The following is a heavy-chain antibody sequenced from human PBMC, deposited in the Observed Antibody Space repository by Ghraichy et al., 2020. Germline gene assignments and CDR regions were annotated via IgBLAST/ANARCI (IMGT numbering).Heavy chain of an antibody. D-gene: IGHD1-1*01. CDR3: ARHITGFDAFDI. J-gene: IGHJ3*02. Sequence: SKTLSLTCGVSGGAVSSRNWWSWVRQSPGKGLEWIGEIYQSGSTNSNPSLKSRVTISMDKPKNQFSLRLNSVTAADTAVYYCARHITGFDAFDIWGQGTMVTVSS. CDR1: GGAVSSRNW. V-gene: IGHV4/OR15-8*02. CDR2: IYQSGST.